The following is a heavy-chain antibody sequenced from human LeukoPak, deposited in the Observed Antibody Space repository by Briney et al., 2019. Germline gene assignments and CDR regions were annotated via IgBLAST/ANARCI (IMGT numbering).Heavy chain of an antibody. Sequence: SETLSLTCSVSGASTSSHYWSWIRQPPGKGLEWIGYIYYSVRTNYNPSLKSRVTISVDMPNNQFSLKMYYCARTGDGYNYYNYYYMDVWGKGTTVTVTS. CDR3: NYYYMDV. CDR1: GASTSSHY. J-gene: IGHJ6*03. CDR2: IYYSVRT. V-gene: IGHV4-59*11. D-gene: IGHD5-24*01.